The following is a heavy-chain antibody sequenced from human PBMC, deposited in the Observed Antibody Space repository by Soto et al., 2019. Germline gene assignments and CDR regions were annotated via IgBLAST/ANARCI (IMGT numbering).Heavy chain of an antibody. CDR2: ISYDGSNK. J-gene: IGHJ6*02. Sequence: PGGSLRLSCAASGFTFSSYGMHWVRQAPGKGLEWVAVISYDGSNKYYADSVKGRFTISRDNSKNTLYLQMNSLRAEDTAVYYCAKVVGLLWFGELQSPDVWGQGPTVTVSS. V-gene: IGHV3-30*18. D-gene: IGHD3-10*01. CDR3: AKVVGLLWFGELQSPDV. CDR1: GFTFSSYG.